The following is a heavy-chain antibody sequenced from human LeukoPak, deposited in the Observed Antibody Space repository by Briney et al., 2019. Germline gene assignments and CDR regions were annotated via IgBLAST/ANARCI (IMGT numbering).Heavy chain of an antibody. CDR3: AREIVVPAAPYYYGMDV. Sequence: GGSLRLSCAASGFTFSSYAMSWVRQAPGKGLEWVANIKQDGSEKYYVDSVKGRFTISRDNAKNSLYLQMNSLRAEDTAVYYCAREIVVPAAPYYYGMDVWGQGTTVTVSS. V-gene: IGHV3-7*01. CDR1: GFTFSSYA. D-gene: IGHD2-2*01. J-gene: IGHJ6*02. CDR2: IKQDGSEK.